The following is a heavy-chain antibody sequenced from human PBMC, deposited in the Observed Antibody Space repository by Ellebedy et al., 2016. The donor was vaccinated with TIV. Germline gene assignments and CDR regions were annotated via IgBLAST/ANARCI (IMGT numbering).Heavy chain of an antibody. CDR1: GYTFTSYG. V-gene: IGHV1-18*01. J-gene: IGHJ4*02. D-gene: IGHD2-2*01. Sequence: ASVKVSXXASGYTFTSYGISWVRQAPGQGLEWMGWISAYNGNTNYAQKLQGRVTMTTDTSTSTAYMELRSLRSDDTAVYYCARGPGRIIVVVPAATNDYWGQGTLVTVSS. CDR2: ISAYNGNT. CDR3: ARGPGRIIVVVPAATNDY.